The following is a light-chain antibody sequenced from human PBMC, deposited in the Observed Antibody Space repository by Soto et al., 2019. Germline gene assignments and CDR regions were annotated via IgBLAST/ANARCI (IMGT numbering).Light chain of an antibody. J-gene: IGLJ2*01. CDR2: DVS. CDR1: SSDVGAYNY. CDR3: SSYTAISTVV. V-gene: IGLV2-14*03. Sequence: QSALTQPASVSGSPGQSITISCTGTSSDVGAYNYVSWYQHYPGTAPKLMIYDVSNRPSGVSNRFSGSKSGNTASLTISGLQADDADDYYCSSYTAISTVVFGGGTKVTVL.